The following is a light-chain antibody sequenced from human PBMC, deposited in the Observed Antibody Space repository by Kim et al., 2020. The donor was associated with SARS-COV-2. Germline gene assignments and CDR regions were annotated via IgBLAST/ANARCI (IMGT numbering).Light chain of an antibody. CDR3: NSRDSGVNHVV. J-gene: IGLJ3*02. Sequence: AWGQTVRITCHGDSLRSYYASWYQQKPGQAPVLVIYDKNNRPSGIPDRFSGSSSGNTASLTITGAQAEDEADYYCNSRDSGVNHVVFGGGTQLTVL. CDR2: DKN. CDR1: SLRSYY. V-gene: IGLV3-19*01.